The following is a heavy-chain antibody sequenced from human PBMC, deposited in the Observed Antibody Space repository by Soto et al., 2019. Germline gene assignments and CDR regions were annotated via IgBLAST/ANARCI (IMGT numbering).Heavy chain of an antibody. J-gene: IGHJ4*02. Sequence: QVQLVQSGAEVKKPGSSVKVSCKASGGTFSNYAISWVRQAPGQGLEWMGRIIPIFGTTNYAQKFQGSVTITADESTNTAFMELSSRRSEDTAVYYGGMRVDPHDYWGQGTLVTVSS. CDR1: GGTFSNYA. CDR2: IIPIFGTT. V-gene: IGHV1-69*12. D-gene: IGHD2-8*01. CDR3: GMRVDPHDY.